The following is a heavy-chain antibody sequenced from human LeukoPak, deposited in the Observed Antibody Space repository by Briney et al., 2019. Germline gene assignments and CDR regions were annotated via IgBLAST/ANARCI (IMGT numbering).Heavy chain of an antibody. Sequence: PSETLSLTCTVSGGSFSSYYWNWIRQPQAKGLEWIGYIYYSGSTNYSPSLKSRVTISVDTSKNQFSLKLSSVTAADTAVYYCATSRWLQFYYFDYWGQGTLVTVSS. CDR3: ATSRWLQFYYFDY. J-gene: IGHJ4*02. CDR2: IYYSGST. D-gene: IGHD5-24*01. CDR1: GGSFSSYY. V-gene: IGHV4-59*08.